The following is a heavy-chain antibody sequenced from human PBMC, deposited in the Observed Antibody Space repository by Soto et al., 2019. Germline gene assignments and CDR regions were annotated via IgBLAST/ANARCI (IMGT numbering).Heavy chain of an antibody. CDR2: IYYSGGT. V-gene: IGHV4-39*01. D-gene: IGHD3-10*01. J-gene: IGHJ4*02. Sequence: QLQLQESGPGVVKPSETLSLTCSVSGGSMSSSTYYWGWIRQPPGKGLEWIGSIYYSGGTYFNPSLRSRVSISVNTSKKHFSLKLSSVTAADTAVYYCARQTLYGSGGYFDYWGQGNLVTVSS. CDR1: GGSMSSSTYY. CDR3: ARQTLYGSGGYFDY.